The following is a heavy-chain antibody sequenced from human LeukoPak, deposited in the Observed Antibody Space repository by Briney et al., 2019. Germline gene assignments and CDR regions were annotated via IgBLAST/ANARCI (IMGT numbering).Heavy chain of an antibody. Sequence: PSETLSLTCSVSGGSISGSSYYWGWIRQPPGKGLEWIGNIYYSGSTYYNPSLKSRVTISVDTSRNQLSLKLSSVTAADTAVYYCARRSGYDSLDYWGQGTLVTVSS. J-gene: IGHJ4*02. CDR3: ARRSGYDSLDY. CDR2: IYYSGST. CDR1: GGSISGSSYY. V-gene: IGHV4-39*01. D-gene: IGHD5-12*01.